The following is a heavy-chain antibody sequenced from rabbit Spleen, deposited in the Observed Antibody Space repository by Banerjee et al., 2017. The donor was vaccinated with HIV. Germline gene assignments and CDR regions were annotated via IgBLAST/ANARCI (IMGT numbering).Heavy chain of an antibody. V-gene: IGHV1S45*01. D-gene: IGHD1-1*01. CDR2: INVVTGKS. J-gene: IGHJ4*01. CDR3: ASAPNVSGIGWYQSFDL. CDR1: GFPFSEKTV. Sequence: QEQLVESGGGLVKPGASLTLTCKASGFPFSEKTVMCWVRQAPGKGLTWIACINVVTGKSVSASGAKGLFTFSRSSSTTVTLHMTRLTVADTATYFCASAPNVSGIGWYQSFDLWGQGTLVTVS.